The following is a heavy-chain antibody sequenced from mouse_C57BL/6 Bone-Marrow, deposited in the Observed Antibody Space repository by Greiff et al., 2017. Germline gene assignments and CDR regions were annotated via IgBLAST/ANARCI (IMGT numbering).Heavy chain of an antibody. Sequence: EVKFVESGGGLVQPGGSLKLSCEASGFTFSDYYMYWVSQTPEKRLEWVAYISNGGGSTYYHDTVKGRFTISRDNAKNTLYLQMSRLKSEDTAMYYCARGYGSRYYFDYWGQGTTLTVSS. CDR1: GFTFSDYY. D-gene: IGHD1-1*01. CDR2: ISNGGGST. J-gene: IGHJ2*01. CDR3: ARGYGSRYYFDY. V-gene: IGHV5-12*01.